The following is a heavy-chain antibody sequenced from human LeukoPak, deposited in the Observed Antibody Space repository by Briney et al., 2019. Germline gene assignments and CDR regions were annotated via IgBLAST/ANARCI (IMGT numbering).Heavy chain of an antibody. V-gene: IGHV3-21*01. Sequence: AGSLRLSCAASGFTFSSYSMNWVRQAPGKVLEWVSSISSSSSYIYYADSVKGRFTISRDNAKNSLYLQMNSLRAKETAVYYCARDSSSTVTKIFDYWGQGTLVTVSS. CDR3: ARDSSSTVTKIFDY. D-gene: IGHD4-17*01. J-gene: IGHJ4*02. CDR2: ISSSSSYI. CDR1: GFTFSSYS.